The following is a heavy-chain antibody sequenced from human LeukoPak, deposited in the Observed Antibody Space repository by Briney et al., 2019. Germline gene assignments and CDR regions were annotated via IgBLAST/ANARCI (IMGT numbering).Heavy chain of an antibody. CDR2: IYYSGST. Sequence: SETLSLTCTVSGGSISSYYWSWIRQPPGKGLEWIGYIYYSGSTNYNPSLKSRVTISVDTSKNQFSLKLSSVTAADTAVYYCARYLVGATSPRPDYWGQGTLVTVSS. D-gene: IGHD1-26*01. CDR1: GGSISSYY. J-gene: IGHJ4*02. CDR3: ARYLVGATSPRPDY. V-gene: IGHV4-59*12.